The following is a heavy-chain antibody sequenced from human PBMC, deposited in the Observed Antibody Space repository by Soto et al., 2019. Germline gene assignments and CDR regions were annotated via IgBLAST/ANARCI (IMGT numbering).Heavy chain of an antibody. Sequence: AASVKVSCKASGYTFTSYGISWVRQAPGQGLEWMGWISAYNGNTNYAQKLQGRVTMTTDTSTSTAYMELRGLRSDDTAVYYCARAYQVVGYDFWSGYYRGSVWFDPWGQGTLVTVSS. CDR3: ARAYQVVGYDFWSGYYRGSVWFDP. V-gene: IGHV1-18*01. D-gene: IGHD3-3*01. J-gene: IGHJ5*02. CDR1: GYTFTSYG. CDR2: ISAYNGNT.